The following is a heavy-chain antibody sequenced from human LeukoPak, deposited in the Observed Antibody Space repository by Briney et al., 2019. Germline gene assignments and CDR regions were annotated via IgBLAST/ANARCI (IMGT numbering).Heavy chain of an antibody. CDR3: ALGRHGSGFYHL. J-gene: IGHJ4*02. D-gene: IGHD3-10*01. V-gene: IGHV5-51*01. CDR1: GYSFTSYW. CDR2: IHFRDFET. Sequence: GESLKISCWGSGYSFTSYWIAWVRQMPGKGLEWMGYIHFRDFETRYSPSFQGHVTVSADMSISTAYLRWNSLAASGTAMSYRALGRHGSGFYHLWGQGTQVTVSS.